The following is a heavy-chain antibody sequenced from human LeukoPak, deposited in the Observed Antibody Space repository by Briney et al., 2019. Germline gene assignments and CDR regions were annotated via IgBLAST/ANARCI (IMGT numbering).Heavy chain of an antibody. CDR1: GGSISSTNW. V-gene: IGHV4-4*02. Sequence: SETLSLTCAVSGGSISSTNWWSWVRQPSGKGLEWIGEIYHSGSTNYNPSLKSRVTISVDKSKNQFSLKLSSVTAADTAVYYCARTYCTTTSCYQWLDYWGQGTLVTISS. CDR2: IYHSGST. CDR3: ARTYCTTTSCYQWLDY. D-gene: IGHD2-2*01. J-gene: IGHJ4*02.